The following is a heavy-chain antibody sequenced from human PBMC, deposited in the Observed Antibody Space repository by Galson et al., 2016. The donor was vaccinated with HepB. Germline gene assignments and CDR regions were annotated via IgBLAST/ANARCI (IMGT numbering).Heavy chain of an antibody. CDR2: GNPRTGST. J-gene: IGHJ4*02. CDR1: GYTFINYY. CDR3: AREGNYVDFDY. V-gene: IGHV1-46*01. Sequence: SVKVSCKASGYTFINYYMHWVRQAPGQGLEWMGIGNPRTGSTSYAQKFQDRVTVTRDTSTSTVYMELSSLRSEDTAVYYCAREGNYVDFDYWGQGTLVTVSS. D-gene: IGHD1-7*01.